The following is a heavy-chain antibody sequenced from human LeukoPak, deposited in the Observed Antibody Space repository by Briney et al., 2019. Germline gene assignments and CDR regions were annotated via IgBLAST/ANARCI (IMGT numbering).Heavy chain of an antibody. CDR1: GGSFSGYY. CDR2: INHSGST. CDR3: ARGKSGGYCSGGSCSGGHYYYGMDV. Sequence: PSETLSLTCAVYGGSFSGYYWSWIRQPPGKGLEWIGEINHSGSTNYNPSLKSRVTISVDTSKNQFSLKLSSVTAADTAVYYCARGKSGGYCSGGSCSGGHYYYGMDVWGQGTTVTVSS. J-gene: IGHJ6*02. D-gene: IGHD2-15*01. V-gene: IGHV4-34*01.